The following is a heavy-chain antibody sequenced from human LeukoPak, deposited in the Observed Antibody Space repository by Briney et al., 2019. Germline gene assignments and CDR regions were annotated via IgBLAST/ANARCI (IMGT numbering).Heavy chain of an antibody. J-gene: IGHJ4*02. CDR1: GFTFSSYD. Sequence: PGGSLRLSCAAPGFTFSSYDMHWVRQATGKGLEWVSAIGTAGDPYYPGSVKGRFTISRENAKNSLYLQMNRLRAGDTAVYYCARGAVAGTGLDYWGQGTLVTVSS. CDR3: ARGAVAGTGLDY. D-gene: IGHD6-19*01. V-gene: IGHV3-13*05. CDR2: IGTAGDP.